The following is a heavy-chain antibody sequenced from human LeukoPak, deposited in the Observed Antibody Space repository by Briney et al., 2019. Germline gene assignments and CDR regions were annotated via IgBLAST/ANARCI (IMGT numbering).Heavy chain of an antibody. Sequence: GGSLRLSCAASGFTFDDYGMSWVCQAPGKGLEWVSGINWNGGSTGYADSVKGRFTISRDNAKNSLYLQMNSLRAEDTALYHCARVPYSGSYYVDWYFDLWGRGTLVTVSS. CDR3: ARVPYSGSYYVDWYFDL. J-gene: IGHJ2*01. CDR2: INWNGGST. D-gene: IGHD1-26*01. V-gene: IGHV3-20*01. CDR1: GFTFDDYG.